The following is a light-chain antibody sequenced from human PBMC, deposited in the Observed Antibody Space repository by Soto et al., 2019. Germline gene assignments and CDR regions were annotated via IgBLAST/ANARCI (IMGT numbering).Light chain of an antibody. CDR2: GAS. V-gene: IGKV3-15*01. CDR3: QQYNNWPPWT. CDR1: QSVSSN. Sequence: EIVMTQSPATLSVSPGERATLSCRASQSVSSNLAWYQQKPGQAPRLLIYGASTRATGIPARFSGGGSGTGFTLTISSLQSEDFAVYYCQQYNNWPPWTCGQGTKVEIK. J-gene: IGKJ1*01.